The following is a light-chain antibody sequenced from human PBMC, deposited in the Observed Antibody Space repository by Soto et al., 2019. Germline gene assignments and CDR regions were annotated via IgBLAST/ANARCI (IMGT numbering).Light chain of an antibody. Sequence: EIVLTQSPGTLSLSPGERATLSCRASQSVSSSYLAWYQQKPGQAPRLLIYGASSRATGIPDRFSGSGSGTDFTLTISRLEPEDFAMYYCQLGFTFGPGTKVDIK. CDR2: GAS. CDR1: QSVSSSY. CDR3: QLGFT. V-gene: IGKV3-20*01. J-gene: IGKJ3*01.